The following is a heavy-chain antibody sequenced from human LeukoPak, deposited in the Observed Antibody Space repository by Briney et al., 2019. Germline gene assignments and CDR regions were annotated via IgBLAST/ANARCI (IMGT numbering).Heavy chain of an antibody. V-gene: IGHV3-23*01. J-gene: IGHJ4*02. CDR2: IGGSGGST. Sequence: HPGRSLTLSSSASRLTSISNAMSWVRHPPGKGLEWGSGIGGSGGSTYYADSVKDRFTIARSNSKSTLYLQIISLRAEDTAVYYCAKMTRYGTGLLDFWGQGTLVTVSS. CDR3: AKMTRYGTGLLDF. CDR1: RLTSISNA. D-gene: IGHD3-10*01.